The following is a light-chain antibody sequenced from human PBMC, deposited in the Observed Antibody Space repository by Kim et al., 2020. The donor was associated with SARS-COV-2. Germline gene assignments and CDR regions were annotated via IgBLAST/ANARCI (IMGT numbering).Light chain of an antibody. CDR3: LQHNTYPIT. CDR2: GAS. V-gene: IGKV1-17*01. Sequence: ESVGDRVTIKCRASQDIRNDLGWYQQNPGRAPKRRIYGASSLQSGVPSRFSGSGSGTEFTLTISSLQPEDFATYFCLQHNTYPITFGQGTRLEIK. CDR1: QDIRND. J-gene: IGKJ5*01.